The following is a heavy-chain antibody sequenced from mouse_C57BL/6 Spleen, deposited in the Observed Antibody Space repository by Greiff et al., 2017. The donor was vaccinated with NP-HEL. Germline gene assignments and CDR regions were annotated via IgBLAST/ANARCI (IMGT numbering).Heavy chain of an antibody. J-gene: IGHJ4*01. CDR3: ARRVYDGSSSYAMDY. CDR2: IYPGSGNT. CDR1: GYTFTDYY. D-gene: IGHD1-1*01. Sequence: QVQLQQSGAELVRPGASVKLSCKASGYTFTDYYINWVKQRPGQGLEWIARIYPGSGNTYYNEKFKGKATLTAEKSSSTAYMQLSSLTSEDSAVYFCARRVYDGSSSYAMDYWGQGTSVTVSS. V-gene: IGHV1-76*01.